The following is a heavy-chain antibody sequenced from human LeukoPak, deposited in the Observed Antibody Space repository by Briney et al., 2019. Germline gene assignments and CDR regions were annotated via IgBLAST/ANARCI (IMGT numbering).Heavy chain of an antibody. CDR2: IYYSKNT. CDR1: GGSISSSSAY. V-gene: IGHV4-39*01. Sequence: SETLSLTCTVPGGSISSSSAYWGWIRQPPGKGLEWIGSIYYSKNTYYNPSLKSRVTISAASTKNQFSLTLGSVRTTETAVYYCVSPRGFSYGYFDYWGQGTLVTVSS. D-gene: IGHD5-18*01. J-gene: IGHJ4*02. CDR3: VSPRGFSYGYFDY.